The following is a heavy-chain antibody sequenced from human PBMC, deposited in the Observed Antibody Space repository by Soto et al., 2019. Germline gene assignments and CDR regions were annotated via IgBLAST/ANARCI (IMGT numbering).Heavy chain of an antibody. Sequence: PGGSLRLSCAASGFTFSSYWMHWVRQAPGKGLVWVSRINSDGSSTSYADSVKGRFTICRDNAKNTLYLQMNSLRAEDTAVYYCARGAITMSPDDAFDIWGQGTMVTVS. CDR1: GFTFSSYW. D-gene: IGHD3-10*02. J-gene: IGHJ3*02. CDR2: INSDGSST. V-gene: IGHV3-74*01. CDR3: ARGAITMSPDDAFDI.